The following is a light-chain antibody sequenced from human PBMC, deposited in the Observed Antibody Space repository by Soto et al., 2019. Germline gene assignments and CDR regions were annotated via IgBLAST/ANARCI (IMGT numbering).Light chain of an antibody. CDR1: SIDVGKYNL. CDR2: AVS. CDR3: CSYAGSLTWV. J-gene: IGLJ3*02. V-gene: IGLV2-23*02. Sequence: LTQPASVSGSPGQSITISCIGTSIDVGKYNLVSWYQQYPGKAPKLVLYAVSNRPSGVSNRFSGSKSGNTASLTISGLQAEDEADYFCCSYAGSLTWVFGGGTKLTVL.